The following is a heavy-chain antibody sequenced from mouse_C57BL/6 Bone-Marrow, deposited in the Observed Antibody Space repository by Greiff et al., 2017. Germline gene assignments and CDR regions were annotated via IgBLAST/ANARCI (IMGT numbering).Heavy chain of an antibody. V-gene: IGHV1-53*01. D-gene: IGHD1-1*01. Sequence: QVQLQQPGAELVMPGASVKLSCKASGYTFTSYWMHWVKQRPGQGLEWIGDINPNNGGTSYNQKFKGKATLTVDKSSSTAYMELRSLTSEDSAVYYCARSRIFYYYGSSYLFDYWGQGTTLTVSS. CDR2: INPNNGGT. CDR3: ARSRIFYYYGSSYLFDY. J-gene: IGHJ2*01. CDR1: GYTFTSYW.